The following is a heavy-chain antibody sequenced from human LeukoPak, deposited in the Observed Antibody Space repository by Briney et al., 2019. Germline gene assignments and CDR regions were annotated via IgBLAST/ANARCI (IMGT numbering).Heavy chain of an antibody. V-gene: IGHV4-61*02. CDR3: ARKDGPFDF. CDR1: GGSISSDNYF. Sequence: SETLSPTCTVSGGSISSDNYFWSWIRQPAGKGLEWIGRVSPSGGTNYNPSLKSRVTISIGTSKNQFSLKLTSVTAADTAVYYCARKDGPFDFWGQGTLVTVSS. J-gene: IGHJ4*02. CDR2: VSPSGGT. D-gene: IGHD5-24*01.